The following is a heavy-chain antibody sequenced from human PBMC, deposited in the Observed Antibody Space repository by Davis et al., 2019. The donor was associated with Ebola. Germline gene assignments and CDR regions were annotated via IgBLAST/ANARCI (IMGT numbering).Heavy chain of an antibody. D-gene: IGHD3-10*01. Sequence: MPSETLSPTFALHGGSFSGYYWSWIPQPPGKGLEWTREINHSGSTNYNPSLKIRVTISVATSKNQFSLKMSSVTAADTAVYYCARGRGSPLGYFDYWGQGTLVTVSS. CDR3: ARGRGSPLGYFDY. CDR2: INHSGST. J-gene: IGHJ4*02. CDR1: GGSFSGYY. V-gene: IGHV4-34*01.